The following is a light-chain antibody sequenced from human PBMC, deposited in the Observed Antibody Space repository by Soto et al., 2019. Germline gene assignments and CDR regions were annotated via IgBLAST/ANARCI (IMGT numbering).Light chain of an antibody. J-gene: IGKJ1*01. CDR3: QQYGSTPRT. CDR1: QSVTSSY. CDR2: GAS. V-gene: IGKV3-20*01. Sequence: DILLTQSPGTLSLSPGERATLSCRASQSVTSSYLAWYQHKPGQAPRLLIYGASSRATGIPDRFSGSGSGTDFTLTISRLEPEDFAVYFCQQYGSTPRTFGPGTKVEIK.